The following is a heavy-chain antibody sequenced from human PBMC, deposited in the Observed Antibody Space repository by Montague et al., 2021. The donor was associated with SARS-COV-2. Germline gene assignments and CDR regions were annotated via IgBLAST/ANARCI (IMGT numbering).Heavy chain of an antibody. D-gene: IGHD2-21*01. CDR3: VRDGDHWDFDY. V-gene: IGHV3-74*01. Sequence: SLRLSCAASGFTFSDYWMHWVRQAPVKGPVWVSRIKGDGTNTIYADSVKGRFAISRDNAQNTVYLQMSSLRAEDAAVYYCVRDGDHWDFDYWGQGALVTVSS. CDR2: IKGDGTNT. CDR1: GFTFSDYW. J-gene: IGHJ4*02.